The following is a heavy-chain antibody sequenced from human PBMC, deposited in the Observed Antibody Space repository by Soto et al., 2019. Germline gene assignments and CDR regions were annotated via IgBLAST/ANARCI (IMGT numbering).Heavy chain of an antibody. Sequence: PGESLQISCKGSGYSFTSYWIGWVRHMPGKGLEWMGIIYPGDSDTRHSPSFQCQVTISADKSICTAYLQWSSLKASDTAMYYCARGSGYYFTYYYYGMDVWGQGTTVTVFS. CDR2: IYPGDSDT. D-gene: IGHD3-22*01. CDR3: ARGSGYYFTYYYYGMDV. J-gene: IGHJ6*02. CDR1: GYSFTSYW. V-gene: IGHV5-51*01.